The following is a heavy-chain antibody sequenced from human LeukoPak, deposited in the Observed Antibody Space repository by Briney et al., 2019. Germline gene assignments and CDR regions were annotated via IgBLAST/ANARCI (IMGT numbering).Heavy chain of an antibody. V-gene: IGHV3-23*01. Sequence: QAGGSLRLSCAASGFNFANHAMSWVRQTPGKGLEWVSAISGGGDITYHADSVKGRFTISRDNSKDTLFLQMHSLRPGDTAVYYCVREDTPATANYWGQGTLVTISS. D-gene: IGHD2-21*02. CDR2: ISGGGDIT. CDR1: GFNFANHA. J-gene: IGHJ4*02. CDR3: VREDTPATANY.